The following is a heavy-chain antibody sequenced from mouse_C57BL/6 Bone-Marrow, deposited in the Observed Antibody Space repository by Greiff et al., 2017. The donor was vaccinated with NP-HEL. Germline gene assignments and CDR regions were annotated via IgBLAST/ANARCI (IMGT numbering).Heavy chain of an antibody. Sequence: QVQLQQSGAELVRPGASVTLSCKASGYTFTDYAMYWVKQTPVHGLEWIGAIDPETGGIAYNHTFKGKAILTADKSSSTAYMELRSLTSEYSAVYYCTNLRRGLAYWGQGTLVTVSA. D-gene: IGHD2-12*01. V-gene: IGHV1-15*01. CDR2: IDPETGGI. CDR1: GYTFTDYA. CDR3: TNLRRGLAY. J-gene: IGHJ3*01.